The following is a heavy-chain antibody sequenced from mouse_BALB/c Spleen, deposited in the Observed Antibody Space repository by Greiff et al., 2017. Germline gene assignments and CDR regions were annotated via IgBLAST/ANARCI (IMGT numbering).Heavy chain of an antibody. CDR3: TRGEIYYDYDERAWFAY. V-gene: IGHV5-6-4*01. J-gene: IGHJ3*01. CDR1: GFTFSSYT. D-gene: IGHD2-4*01. Sequence: EVKVEESGGGLVKPGGSLKLSCAASGFTFSSYTMSWVRQTPEKRLEWVATISSGGSYTYYPDSVKGRFTISRDNAKNTLYLQMSSLKSEDTAMYYCTRGEIYYDYDERAWFAYWGQGTLVTVSA. CDR2: ISSGGSYT.